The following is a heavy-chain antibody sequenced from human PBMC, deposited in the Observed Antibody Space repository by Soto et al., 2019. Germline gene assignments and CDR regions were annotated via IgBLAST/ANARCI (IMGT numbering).Heavy chain of an antibody. D-gene: IGHD1-26*01. J-gene: IGHJ3*02. CDR3: ARDQSGADAFDI. V-gene: IGHV3-74*01. Sequence: GGSLRLSCAASGFTFSSYWMHWVRQAPGKGLVWVSRINSDGSSTSYADSVKGRFTISRDNAKNTLYLQMNSLRAEDAAVYYCARDQSGADAFDIWGQGTMVTVSS. CDR1: GFTFSSYW. CDR2: INSDGSST.